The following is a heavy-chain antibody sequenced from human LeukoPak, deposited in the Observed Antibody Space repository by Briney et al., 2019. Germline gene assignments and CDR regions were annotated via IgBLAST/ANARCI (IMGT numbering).Heavy chain of an antibody. Sequence: PSETLSLTCTVSGDSISSYDHYWSWIRQPPGKGLEWIGYISYSGGTCYNPSLKSRLDISLDTPKSQFSLRLSSVTAADTAVYYCARAGPRAVGELYIYFDYWGQGSLVTVSS. CDR1: GDSISSYDHY. J-gene: IGHJ4*02. D-gene: IGHD3-10*01. CDR2: ISYSGGT. CDR3: ARAGPRAVGELYIYFDY. V-gene: IGHV4-30-4*01.